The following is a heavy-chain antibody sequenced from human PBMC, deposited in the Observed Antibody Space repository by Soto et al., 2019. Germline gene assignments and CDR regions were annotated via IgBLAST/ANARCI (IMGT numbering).Heavy chain of an antibody. Sequence: QVQLVQSGAEVKKPGASVKVSCKASGHTLINYYMHWVRQAPGQGLDWLGKIDPSGNGTSYAERFQGRITLTSDTSTNTVYVELSSLRSEDTAIYYCAINYYDSSAYHYWGQGTLVTGSS. CDR3: AINYYDSSAYHY. D-gene: IGHD3-22*01. V-gene: IGHV1-46*01. CDR1: GHTLINYY. J-gene: IGHJ4*02. CDR2: IDPSGNGT.